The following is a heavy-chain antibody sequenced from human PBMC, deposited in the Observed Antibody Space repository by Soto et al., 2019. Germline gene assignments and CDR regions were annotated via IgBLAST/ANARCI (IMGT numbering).Heavy chain of an antibody. J-gene: IGHJ4*02. Sequence: QVQLVQSGAEVKKPGASVKVSCKASGYTFTGYYMHWVRQAPGQGLEWMGWINPNSGGTNYAQKFQGRVTMTRDTSISQAYMEMRRLRSDETAVYYCAREGGYYYGSGAYFDYWGQGTLVTVSS. D-gene: IGHD3-10*01. V-gene: IGHV1-2*02. CDR3: AREGGYYYGSGAYFDY. CDR1: GYTFTGYY. CDR2: INPNSGGT.